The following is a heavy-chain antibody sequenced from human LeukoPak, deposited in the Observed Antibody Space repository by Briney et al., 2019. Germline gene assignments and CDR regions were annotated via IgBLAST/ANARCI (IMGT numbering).Heavy chain of an antibody. J-gene: IGHJ3*02. Sequence: ASVRVSCKASGYTFTTYYMHWVRQAPGQGLEWMGVINPSGGSTTYVQKFQGRVSVTRDTSTSTVYMELSSLRSEDTAVYYCARAGLMVTPTYTFDIWGQGTMVTVSS. CDR1: GYTFTTYY. V-gene: IGHV1-46*01. CDR2: INPSGGST. CDR3: ARAGLMVTPTYTFDI. D-gene: IGHD4-23*01.